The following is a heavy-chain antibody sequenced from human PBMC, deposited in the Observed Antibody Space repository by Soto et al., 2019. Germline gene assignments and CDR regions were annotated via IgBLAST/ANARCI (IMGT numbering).Heavy chain of an antibody. J-gene: IGHJ6*02. D-gene: IGHD2-2*01. CDR3: ARGHCSSPTCPLYYYYGMDV. Sequence: ASVKVSCKASGYTFTSYYIHWVRQAPGQGLEWMAIINPNSGFTSLAQKFQGRVTMTRDTSTITVYMALSSLRSEDTAVYFCARGHCSSPTCPLYYYYGMDVWGQGTTVTVSS. V-gene: IGHV1-46*01. CDR2: INPNSGFT. CDR1: GYTFTSYY.